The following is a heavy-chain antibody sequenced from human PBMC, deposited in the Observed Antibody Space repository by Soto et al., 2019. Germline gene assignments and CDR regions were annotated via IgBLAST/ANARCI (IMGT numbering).Heavy chain of an antibody. CDR2: ISGSGGSGRG. CDR3: AKDLDDYSSAIDF. J-gene: IGHJ4*02. D-gene: IGHD4-4*01. V-gene: IGHV3-23*01. CDR1: VFSFRKYA. Sequence: GGSLRLSCVGSVFSFRKYAMNWVRQAPGKGLEWVSGISGSGGSGRGFYADPVKGRFAISRDNSKNTLYLEMNSLRAEDTAVYYCAKDLDDYSSAIDFWGQGTLVTVSS.